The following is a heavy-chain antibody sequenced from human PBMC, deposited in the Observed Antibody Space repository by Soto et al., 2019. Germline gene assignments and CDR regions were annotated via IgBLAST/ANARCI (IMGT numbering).Heavy chain of an antibody. CDR2: ISGSGGST. D-gene: IGHD1-26*01. CDR1: GFSFSNYA. Sequence: EVQGLESGGGLVQPGGSLRLSCAASGFSFSNYAMSWVRQTPGKGLEWVSAISGSGGSTYYADSVKGRFTISRDNSQNTVYLQMSSLRAEDTAVYHCAREVGATCRGRLDYWGQGTLVTVSS. J-gene: IGHJ4*02. V-gene: IGHV3-23*01. CDR3: AREVGATCRGRLDY.